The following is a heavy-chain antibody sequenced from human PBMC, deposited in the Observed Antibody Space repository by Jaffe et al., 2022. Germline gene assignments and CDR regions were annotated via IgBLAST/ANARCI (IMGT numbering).Heavy chain of an antibody. V-gene: IGHV3-30*02. J-gene: IGHJ3*02. CDR3: AKDSYYNWDAFDI. CDR1: GFTFSSYG. D-gene: IGHD3-10*01. Sequence: QVQLVESGGGVVQPGGSLRLSCAASGFTFSSYGMHWVRQAPGKGLEWVAFIRYDGSNKYYADSVKGRFTISRDNSKNTLYLQMNSLRAEDTAVYYCAKDSYYNWDAFDIWGQGTMVTVSS. CDR2: IRYDGSNK.